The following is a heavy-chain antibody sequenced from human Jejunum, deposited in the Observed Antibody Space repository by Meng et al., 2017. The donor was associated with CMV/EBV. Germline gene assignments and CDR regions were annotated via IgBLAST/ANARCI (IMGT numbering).Heavy chain of an antibody. Sequence: EVQLLEAGGDFVQPGGSLRLSCEVSGITFSSCAMTWVRQAPGKGLEWVSSISGSGGDTYYADSVRGRFTISRDNSKNTLFLQMISLRAEDSAVYRCAKMISPGSYDSWGQGTLVTVSS. V-gene: IGHV3-23*01. J-gene: IGHJ5*01. CDR1: GITFSSCA. D-gene: IGHD1-26*01. CDR2: ISGSGGDT. CDR3: AKMISPGSYDS.